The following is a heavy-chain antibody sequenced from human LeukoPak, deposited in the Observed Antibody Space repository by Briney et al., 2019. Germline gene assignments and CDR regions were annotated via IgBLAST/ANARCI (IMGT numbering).Heavy chain of an antibody. CDR1: GGSFSGYY. D-gene: IGHD3-22*01. V-gene: IGHV4-34*01. CDR3: ARGPGYYYDSSGYYDCYYYGMDV. J-gene: IGHJ6*02. CDR2: INHSGST. Sequence: PSETLSLTCAVYGGSFSGYYWSWIRQPPGKGLEWIGEINHSGSTNYNPSLKSRVTISVDTSKNQFSLKLSSVTAADTAVYYCARGPGYYYDSSGYYDCYYYGMDVWGQGTTVTVSS.